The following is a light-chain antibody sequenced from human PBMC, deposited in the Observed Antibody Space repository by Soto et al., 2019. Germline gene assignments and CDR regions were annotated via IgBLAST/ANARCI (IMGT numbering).Light chain of an antibody. CDR1: QSLSGY. Sequence: EIVLTQSPATLSLSLGERATLSCRASQSLSGYLAWYQQRPGQAPSLLIYDASHRATGIPARFTVSGSGTDFTLIISRLEPEDSAVYYFQDRGNWPIFTFGGGTKVDIK. V-gene: IGKV3-11*01. J-gene: IGKJ4*01. CDR2: DAS. CDR3: QDRGNWPIFT.